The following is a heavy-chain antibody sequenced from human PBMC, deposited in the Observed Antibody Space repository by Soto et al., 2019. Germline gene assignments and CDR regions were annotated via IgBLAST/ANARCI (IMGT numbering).Heavy chain of an antibody. CDR2: ITPIFGTA. CDR3: AVKIDYGDFNWFDP. V-gene: IGHV1-69*01. J-gene: IGHJ5*02. CDR1: GGTFSRYT. D-gene: IGHD4-17*01. Sequence: QVQLVQSGAEVKKPGSSVKVSCKASGGTFSRYTITWVRQAPGQGLEWMGGITPIFGTANYAQKFQGRVTITADESTSTAYMELSSLRSEDTAVYYCAVKIDYGDFNWFDPWGQGTLVTVSS.